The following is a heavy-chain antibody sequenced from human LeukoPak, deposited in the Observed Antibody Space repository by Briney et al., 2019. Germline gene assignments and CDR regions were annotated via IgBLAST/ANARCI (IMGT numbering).Heavy chain of an antibody. Sequence: AGGSLRLSCAASGFTFDDYAMHWVRQAPGKGLEWVSGISWNSGSIGYADSVKGRFTISRDNAKNSLYLQMNSLRAEDTALYYCAKDSAAGDSSGYLGDYFDYWGQGTLVTVSS. J-gene: IGHJ4*02. V-gene: IGHV3-9*01. CDR3: AKDSAAGDSSGYLGDYFDY. CDR1: GFTFDDYA. D-gene: IGHD3-22*01. CDR2: ISWNSGSI.